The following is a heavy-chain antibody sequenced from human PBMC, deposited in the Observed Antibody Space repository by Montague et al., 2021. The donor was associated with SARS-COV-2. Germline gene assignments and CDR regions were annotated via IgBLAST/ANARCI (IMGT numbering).Heavy chain of an antibody. J-gene: IGHJ4*02. D-gene: IGHD7-27*01. V-gene: IGHV2-5*02. CDR2: XYWDDDK. Sequence: PALVKPTQTLTLTCTFSGFSLSTSGVGVGGIRQPPGKALEWLALXYWDDDKRYSPSLKSRLTITKDTSKNQVVLTMTNMDPVDTATYYCAHRRPLWGYFDYWGQGTLVTVSS. CDR1: GFSLSTSGVG. CDR3: AHRRPLWGYFDY.